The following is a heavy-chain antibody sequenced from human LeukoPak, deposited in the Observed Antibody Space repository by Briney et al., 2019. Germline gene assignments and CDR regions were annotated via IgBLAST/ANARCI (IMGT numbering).Heavy chain of an antibody. D-gene: IGHD4-17*01. J-gene: IGHJ4*02. Sequence: ASVKVSCKASGYTFTGYYMHWVRQAPGQGLEWMGWINPNSGGTNYAQKFQGRVTMTRDTSISTAYMELSRLRPDDTAVYYCARLSVTYYYFDYWGQGTLVTVSS. V-gene: IGHV1-2*02. CDR1: GYTFTGYY. CDR3: ARLSVTYYYFDY. CDR2: INPNSGGT.